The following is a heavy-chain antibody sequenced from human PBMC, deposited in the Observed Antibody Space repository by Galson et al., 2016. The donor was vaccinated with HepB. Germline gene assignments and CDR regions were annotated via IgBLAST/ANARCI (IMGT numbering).Heavy chain of an antibody. CDR2: MSSSDRSVTEM. J-gene: IGHJ4*02. CDR3: ARDPLPIAVVTVTFDY. CDR1: GFIFRSFT. Sequence: SLRLSCAASGFIFRSFTMTWVRQSPGKGLEWVASMSSSDRSVTEMHYTDSVKGRFTIYRDNAKNSLYLQMNSLRDEDTAVYYCARDPLPIAVVTVTFDYWGQGTLVTVSS. V-gene: IGHV3-21*01. D-gene: IGHD2-21*02.